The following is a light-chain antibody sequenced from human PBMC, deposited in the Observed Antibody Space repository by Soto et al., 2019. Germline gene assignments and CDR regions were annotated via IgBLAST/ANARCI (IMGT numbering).Light chain of an antibody. CDR3: QQYGSSPPT. CDR1: QSVSSSY. Sequence: LKQSPGTLSLSPGERATLPCRASQSVSSSYLAWYQQKPGQAPRLLIYGASSRATGIPDRFSGSGSGTDFTLTISRLEPEDFAVYYCQQYGSSPPTFGQGTKVDI. V-gene: IGKV3-20*01. CDR2: GAS. J-gene: IGKJ1*01.